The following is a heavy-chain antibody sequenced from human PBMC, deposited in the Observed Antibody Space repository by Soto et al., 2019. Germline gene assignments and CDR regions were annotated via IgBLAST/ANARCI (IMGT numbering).Heavy chain of an antibody. V-gene: IGHV3-7*01. CDR1: GFNVMSYW. CDR3: ARDIGFDYVN. D-gene: IGHD3-16*01. CDR2: VKEDGSEL. J-gene: IGHJ4*02. Sequence: LRLSCAVSGFNVMSYWMSWVRQAPGKGLEWVASVKEDGSELYYLHSVRGRFSVTRDSAGNALHLTMNYLSAEDTGVYFCARDIGFDYVNWGQGIPVTVSS.